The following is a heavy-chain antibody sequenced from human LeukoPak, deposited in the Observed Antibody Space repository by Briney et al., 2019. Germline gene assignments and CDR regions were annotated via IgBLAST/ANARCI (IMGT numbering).Heavy chain of an antibody. Sequence: ASVKVSCKASGYTFTGYYMHWVRQAPGQGLEWMGWINPNSGGTNYAQKFQGRVTMTRDTSISTAYVELSRLRSDDTAVYYCARDRVVVVAATGVSWFDPWGQGTLVTVSS. V-gene: IGHV1-2*02. CDR2: INPNSGGT. J-gene: IGHJ5*02. CDR1: GYTFTGYY. D-gene: IGHD2-15*01. CDR3: ARDRVVVVAATGVSWFDP.